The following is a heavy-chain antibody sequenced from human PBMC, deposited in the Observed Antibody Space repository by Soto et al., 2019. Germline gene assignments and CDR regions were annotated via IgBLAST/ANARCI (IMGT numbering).Heavy chain of an antibody. Sequence: PGGSLRLSCAASGFTFSSYGMHWVRQAPGKGLEWVAVIWYDGSNKYYADSVKGRFTISRDNSKNTLYLQMNSLRAEDTAVYYCAKAWKQWPNWFDPWGQGTLVTVSS. CDR2: IWYDGSNK. CDR1: GFTFSSYG. V-gene: IGHV3-33*06. D-gene: IGHD6-19*01. CDR3: AKAWKQWPNWFDP. J-gene: IGHJ5*02.